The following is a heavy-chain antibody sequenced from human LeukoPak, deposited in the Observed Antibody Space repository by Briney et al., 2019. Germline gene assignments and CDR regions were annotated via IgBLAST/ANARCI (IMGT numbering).Heavy chain of an antibody. D-gene: IGHD5-18*01. CDR1: GFTFSDYN. CDR2: ISRSGSTK. J-gene: IGHJ4*02. CDR3: ARFGYSYGFDY. Sequence: GGSLRLSCAASGFTFSDYNMRWIRQAPGKGLEWVSSISRSGSTKYYADSVKGRFTISRDNAKNSLYLQMNSLRAEDTAVYYCARFGYSYGFDYWGQGTLVTVSS. V-gene: IGHV3-11*04.